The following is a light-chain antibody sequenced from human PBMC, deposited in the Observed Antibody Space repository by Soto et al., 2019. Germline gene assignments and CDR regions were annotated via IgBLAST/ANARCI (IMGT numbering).Light chain of an antibody. J-gene: IGKJ5*01. CDR2: AAS. Sequence: DIQLTQSPSFLSASVGDRVTITCRASQDISDYLAWYQQRPGKAPKLLIYAASTLQSGVPSRFSGSGSGTHFTLTISSLQPEDFGTYYCQQTDSFPITFGQGTRLEI. CDR1: QDISDY. V-gene: IGKV1-9*01. CDR3: QQTDSFPIT.